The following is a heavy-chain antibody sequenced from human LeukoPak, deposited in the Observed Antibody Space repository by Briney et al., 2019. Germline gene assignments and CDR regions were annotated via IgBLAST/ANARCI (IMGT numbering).Heavy chain of an antibody. CDR3: ARGGGYCGGDCYGIDY. Sequence: GGSLRLSCAASGFTFSSYGMHWVRQAPGKGLEWVAFIRYDGSNKYYADSVKGRFTISRDNSKNTLYLQMNSLRAEDTAVYYCARGGGYCGGDCYGIDYWGQGTLVTVSS. CDR1: GFTFSSYG. J-gene: IGHJ4*02. D-gene: IGHD2-21*01. V-gene: IGHV3-30*02. CDR2: IRYDGSNK.